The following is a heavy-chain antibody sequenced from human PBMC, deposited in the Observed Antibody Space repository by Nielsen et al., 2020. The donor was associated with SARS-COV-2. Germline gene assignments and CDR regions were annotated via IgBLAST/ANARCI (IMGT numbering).Heavy chain of an antibody. CDR1: GFTFSSYS. V-gene: IGHV3-21*05. J-gene: IGHJ4*02. CDR2: ISSSSSYT. Sequence: GESLKISCAASGFTFSSYSMNWVRQAPGKGLEWVSYISSSSSYTNYADSVKGRFTISRDNAKNSLYLQMNSLRAEDTAVYYCAREWDEYSSSDHWDQGTLVTVSS. D-gene: IGHD6-6*01. CDR3: AREWDEYSSSDH.